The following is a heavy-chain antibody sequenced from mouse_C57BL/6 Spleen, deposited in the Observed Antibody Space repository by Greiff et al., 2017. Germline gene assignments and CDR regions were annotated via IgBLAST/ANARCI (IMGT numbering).Heavy chain of an antibody. J-gene: IGHJ1*03. CDR3: ARYYYGPWYFDV. V-gene: IGHV1-69*01. Sequence: QVQLQQPGAELVMPGASVKLSCKASGYTFASYWMHWVKQRPGQGLEWIGEIDPSDSYTNYNQKFKGKSTLTVDKSSSTAYMQLSSLTSEDSAVYYCARYYYGPWYFDVWGTGTTVTVSS. CDR1: GYTFASYW. CDR2: IDPSDSYT. D-gene: IGHD1-1*01.